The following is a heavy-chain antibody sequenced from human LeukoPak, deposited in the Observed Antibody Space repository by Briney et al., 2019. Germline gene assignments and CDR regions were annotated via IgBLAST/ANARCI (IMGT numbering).Heavy chain of an antibody. V-gene: IGHV3-33*01. D-gene: IGHD3-10*01. J-gene: IGHJ4*02. CDR2: IWYDGSNR. CDR3: ASWRGSGSYGGYFDY. Sequence: GGSPRLSCAASGLSFSSYYMSWVRQAPGKGLEWVALIWYDGSNRYCADSVKGRFTISRDNSKNTLYLQMNSLRAEDTAVYYCASWRGSGSYGGYFDYWGQGTLVTVSS. CDR1: GLSFSSYY.